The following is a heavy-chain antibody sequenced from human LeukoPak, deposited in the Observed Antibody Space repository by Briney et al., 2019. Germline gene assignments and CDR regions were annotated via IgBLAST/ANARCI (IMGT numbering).Heavy chain of an antibody. V-gene: IGHV3-7*01. CDR1: GFTFSNYW. CDR3: ARVVPRLYYFDY. J-gene: IGHJ4*02. CDR2: IKQDGSEK. Sequence: GGSLRLSCAASGFTFSNYWMSWVRQAPGKGLEWVANIKQDGSEKHYVDSVKGRLTISRDNAKNSLYLQMNGMSADDTAVYYCARVVPRLYYFDYWGQGTLVTVSS. D-gene: IGHD4/OR15-4a*01.